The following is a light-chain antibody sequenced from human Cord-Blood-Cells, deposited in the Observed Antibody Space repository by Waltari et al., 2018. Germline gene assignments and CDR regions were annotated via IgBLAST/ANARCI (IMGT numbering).Light chain of an antibody. CDR2: DAS. CDR3: QQRSNWPPLT. J-gene: IGKJ4*02. Sequence: EIVLTQSPATLSLSPGERATLSCRASQSVSSYLAWYQQKPGQAPRLLIYDASNSATGSPGRFSGSGSGTGFTLTISSLGPEDFAVYDCQQRSNWPPLTFGGGTKVEIK. V-gene: IGKV3-11*01. CDR1: QSVSSY.